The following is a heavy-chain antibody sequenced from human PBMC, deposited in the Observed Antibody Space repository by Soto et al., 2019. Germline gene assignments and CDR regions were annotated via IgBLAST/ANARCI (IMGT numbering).Heavy chain of an antibody. Sequence: EVQLVESGGGLVKPGESLRLSCAASGFIFSSYSMNWVRQAPGKGLEWVSSISSSSSYIYYADSVKGRFTISRDNAKNSLYLQMNSLRAEDTAVYYCARGSITMIVVDYWGQGTLVTVSS. D-gene: IGHD3-22*01. CDR1: GFIFSSYS. CDR3: ARGSITMIVVDY. J-gene: IGHJ4*02. CDR2: ISSSSSYI. V-gene: IGHV3-21*01.